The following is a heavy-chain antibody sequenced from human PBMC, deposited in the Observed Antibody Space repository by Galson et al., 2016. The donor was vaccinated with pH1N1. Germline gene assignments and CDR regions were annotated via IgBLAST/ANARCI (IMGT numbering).Heavy chain of an antibody. J-gene: IGHJ4*02. D-gene: IGHD1-26*01. V-gene: IGHV4-39*01. Sequence: ETLSLTCTVSGGSISNSNYYWGWIRQPPGKGLEWIGSIYYSGSTYYNPSLKSRVTISEDTSKNQFSLKLSYVNAADTAVYYCARSHRGEWDLGFDYWGQGTLVTVSS. CDR3: ARSHRGEWDLGFDY. CDR1: GGSISNSNYY. CDR2: IYYSGST.